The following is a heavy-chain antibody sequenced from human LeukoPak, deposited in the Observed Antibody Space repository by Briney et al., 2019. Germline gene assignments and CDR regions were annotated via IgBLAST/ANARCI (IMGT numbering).Heavy chain of an antibody. V-gene: IGHV4-39*01. CDR2: IYYSGST. Sequence: SETLSLTCTVSGGSISSSSYYWGWIRQPPGKGLEWIGSIYYSGSTYYNPSLKSRVTISVDTSKNQFSLKLSSVTAADTAVYYCVRHTRVYYYYYGMDVWGQGTTVTVSS. J-gene: IGHJ6*02. CDR3: VRHTRVYYYYYGMDV. D-gene: IGHD3-3*01. CDR1: GGSISSSSYY.